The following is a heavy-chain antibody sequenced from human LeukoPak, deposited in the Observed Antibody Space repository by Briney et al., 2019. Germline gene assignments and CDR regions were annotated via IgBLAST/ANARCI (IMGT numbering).Heavy chain of an antibody. J-gene: IGHJ4*02. CDR2: IYYSGST. CDR3: ARALAYSGFDY. V-gene: IGHV4-31*03. Sequence: PSETLSLTCTVAGGSISSGAYWWTWIRQDPVKGLEWIGYIYYSGSTYYNPSLRSRVNISVDTSKNQFSLKLSSVTAADTAVYYCARALAYSGFDYWGQGTLVTVSS. CDR1: GGSISSGAYW. D-gene: IGHD5-12*01.